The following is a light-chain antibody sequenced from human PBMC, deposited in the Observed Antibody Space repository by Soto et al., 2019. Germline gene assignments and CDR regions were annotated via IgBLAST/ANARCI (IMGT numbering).Light chain of an antibody. CDR3: REFRRYPLT. CDR2: DAS. CDR1: QTVRNNY. Sequence: VLTPYPDTQSPCAGHRANLSCXXSQTVRNNYLAWYQQKPGQAPRLLIYDASSRATGIPDRFIFCESGAGFTLTSGVLESEHFGVYYLREFRRYPLTIGGGTKVDIK. V-gene: IGKV3-20*01. J-gene: IGKJ4*01.